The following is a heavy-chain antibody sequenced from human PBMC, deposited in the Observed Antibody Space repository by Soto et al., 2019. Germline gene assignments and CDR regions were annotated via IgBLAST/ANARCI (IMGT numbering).Heavy chain of an antibody. V-gene: IGHV3-30-3*01. J-gene: IGHJ6*02. CDR2: ISYDGSNK. CDR3: ARDPPSGWYDKASKLYYYYYGMDV. D-gene: IGHD6-19*01. Sequence: PGGSLRLSCAASGFTFSSYAMHWVRQAPGKGLEWVAVISYDGSNKYYADSVKGRFTISRDNSKNTLYLQMNSLRAEDTAVYYCARDPPSGWYDKASKLYYYYYGMDVWGQVTTVTVSS. CDR1: GFTFSSYA.